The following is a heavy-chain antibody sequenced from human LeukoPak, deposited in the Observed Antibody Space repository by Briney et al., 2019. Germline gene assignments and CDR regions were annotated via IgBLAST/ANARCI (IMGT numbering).Heavy chain of an antibody. Sequence: SETLSLTCTVSGGSISSYYWSWIRQPPGKGLEWIGYIYYSGSTNYNPSLKSRVTISVDTSKNQFSLKLSSVTAADTAVYYCARFSGSGSSWYSYLDYWGQGTLVTVSS. J-gene: IGHJ4*02. D-gene: IGHD6-13*01. CDR3: ARFSGSGSSWYSYLDY. CDR1: GGSISSYY. V-gene: IGHV4-59*08. CDR2: IYYSGST.